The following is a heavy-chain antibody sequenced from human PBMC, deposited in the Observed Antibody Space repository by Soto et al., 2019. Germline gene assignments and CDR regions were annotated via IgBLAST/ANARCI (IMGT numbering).Heavy chain of an antibody. Sequence: GSMRLSCAASGFTFSSYSMNWVRQDPGKGLEWVSYISSSSSTIYYADSVKGRFTISRDNAKNSLYLQMNSLRDEDTAVYYCARETTYYYDSSGYDAFDIWGQGTMVTVSS. D-gene: IGHD3-22*01. CDR2: ISSSSSTI. J-gene: IGHJ3*02. V-gene: IGHV3-48*02. CDR1: GFTFSSYS. CDR3: ARETTYYYDSSGYDAFDI.